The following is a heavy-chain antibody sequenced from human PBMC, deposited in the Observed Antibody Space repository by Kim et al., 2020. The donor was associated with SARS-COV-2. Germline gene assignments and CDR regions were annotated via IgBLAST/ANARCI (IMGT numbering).Heavy chain of an antibody. CDR3: ARGFGDSAWAYYYYYMDV. J-gene: IGHJ6*03. Sequence: SETLSLTFDVYGGSVRGDYWRRIRQLPGKGQEWMGEINHSGSPDYNPSLKSRVTISVDTSKNQFSLKLSSVTAADTAVYYCARGFGDSAWAYYYYYMDVWGKGTTVTVSS. V-gene: IGHV4-34*01. D-gene: IGHD3-10*01. CDR2: INHSGSP. CDR1: GGSVRGDY.